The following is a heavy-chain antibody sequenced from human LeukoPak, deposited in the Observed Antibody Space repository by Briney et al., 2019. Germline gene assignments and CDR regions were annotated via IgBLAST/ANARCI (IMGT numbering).Heavy chain of an antibody. V-gene: IGHV3-23*01. J-gene: IGHJ6*03. D-gene: IGHD3-16*01. CDR3: AKDGSWGDYQFYFYIDV. Sequence: GGSLTLSCAGSGFSFSTYSMSWVRQAPGKGLEWISGISASGHYTYTADSLKGRFTISRDNSKNTLYLQMNSLRAEDTALYYCAKDGSWGDYQFYFYIDVWGNGTTVTVSS. CDR1: GFSFSTYS. CDR2: ISASGHYT.